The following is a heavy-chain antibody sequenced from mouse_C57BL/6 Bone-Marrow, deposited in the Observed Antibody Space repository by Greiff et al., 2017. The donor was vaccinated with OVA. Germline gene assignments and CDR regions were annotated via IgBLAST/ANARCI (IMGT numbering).Heavy chain of an antibody. V-gene: IGHV10-3*01. CDR3: VRDSWDGYYEYFDV. CDR2: IRSKSSNYAT. J-gene: IGHJ1*03. CDR1: GFTFNTYA. Sequence: EVQLVESGGGLVQPKGSLKLSCAASGFTFNTYAMHWVRQAPGKGLEWVARIRSKSSNYATYYADSVKDRFTISRDDSQSMLYLQMNNLKTEDTAMYYCVRDSWDGYYEYFDVWGTGTTVTVSS. D-gene: IGHD2-3*01.